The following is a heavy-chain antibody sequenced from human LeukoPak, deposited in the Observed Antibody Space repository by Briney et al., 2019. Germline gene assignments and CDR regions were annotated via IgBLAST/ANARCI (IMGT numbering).Heavy chain of an antibody. CDR3: ARDPSGSYVGAFDI. V-gene: IGHV1-2*02. D-gene: IGHD1-26*01. J-gene: IGHJ3*02. Sequence: ASVKVSCKASEYTFTGYYMHWVRQAPGQGLEWMGWINPNSGGANYAQKFQGRVTMTRDTSISTAYMELSRLRSDDTAVYYCARDPSGSYVGAFDIWGQGTMVTVSS. CDR2: INPNSGGA. CDR1: EYTFTGYY.